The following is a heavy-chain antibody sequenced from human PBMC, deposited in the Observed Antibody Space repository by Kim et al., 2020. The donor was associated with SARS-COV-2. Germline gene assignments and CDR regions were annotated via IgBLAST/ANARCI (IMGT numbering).Heavy chain of an antibody. V-gene: IGHV3-23*01. CDR3: AKALRTVTTEDYYYYGMDV. D-gene: IGHD4-17*01. CDR1: GFTFSSYA. CDR2: ISGSGGST. J-gene: IGHJ6*02. Sequence: GGSLRLSCAASGFTFSSYAMSWVRQAPGKGLEWVSAISGSGGSTYYADSVKGRFTISRDNSKNTLYLQMNSLRAEDTAVYYCAKALRTVTTEDYYYYGMDVWGQGTTVTVSS.